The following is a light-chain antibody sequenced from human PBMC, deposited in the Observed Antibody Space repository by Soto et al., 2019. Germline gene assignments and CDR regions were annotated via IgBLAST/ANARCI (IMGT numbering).Light chain of an antibody. CDR3: QQSYSTPWT. CDR2: AAS. J-gene: IGKJ1*01. Sequence: DIQMTQSPSSLSASVGDRVTITCRASQSISSYLNWYQQKPGKAPKLMIYAASSLKSGVQSKLSGSGSGTDFTLTISSLQPEDFATYYCQQSYSTPWTFGQGTKVDIK. CDR1: QSISSY. V-gene: IGKV1-39*01.